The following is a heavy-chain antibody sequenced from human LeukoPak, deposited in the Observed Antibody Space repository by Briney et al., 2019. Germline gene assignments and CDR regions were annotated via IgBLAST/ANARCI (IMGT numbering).Heavy chain of an antibody. CDR3: AXLRGYXYGDY. J-gene: IGHJ4*01. Sequence: GASVKVSCKASGGTFSSYAISWVRQAPGQGLEWMGGIIPIFGTANYAQKFQGRVTITADESTSTAYMELSSLRSEDTAVYYCAXLRGYXYGDYXGXGTLVTVSS. CDR1: GGTFSSYA. CDR2: IIPIFGTA. D-gene: IGHD5-18*01. V-gene: IGHV1-69*13.